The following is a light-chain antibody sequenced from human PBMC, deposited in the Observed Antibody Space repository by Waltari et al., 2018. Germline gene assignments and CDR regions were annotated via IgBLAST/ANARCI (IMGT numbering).Light chain of an antibody. V-gene: IGKV3-20*01. CDR2: ATS. CDR3: QHYANSPPT. J-gene: IGKJ1*01. Sequence: EIVLTQSPGTLSLSPGERATLSCRASQTISYSYLAWYQQKPGQAPRLLISATSSRATAIPDRFSGSGSGTDFTLTISRLEPEDFVVYFCQHYANSPPTFGQGTKVEIK. CDR1: QTISYSY.